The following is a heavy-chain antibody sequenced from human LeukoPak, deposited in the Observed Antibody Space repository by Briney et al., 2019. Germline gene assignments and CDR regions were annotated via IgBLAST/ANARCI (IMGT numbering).Heavy chain of an antibody. J-gene: IGHJ4*02. CDR1: GFTVSSNY. V-gene: IGHV3-53*01. Sequence: GGSLRLSCAASGFTVSSNYMSWVRQAPGKGLEWVSVIYSGGSTYYADSVKGRFTISRDNSKNTLYLQMNSLRAEDTAVYYCARAMQNSNGDYWGQGTLVTVSS. CDR2: IYSGGST. CDR3: ARAMQNSNGDY. D-gene: IGHD2-8*01.